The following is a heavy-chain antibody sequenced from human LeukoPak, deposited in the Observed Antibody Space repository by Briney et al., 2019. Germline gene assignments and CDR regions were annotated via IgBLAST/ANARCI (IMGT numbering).Heavy chain of an antibody. V-gene: IGHV3-48*03. Sequence: GGSLRLSCAASGFTFSSYEMNWVRQAPGKGLEWVSYISSSGSTIYYADSVKGRFTISRDNAKNSLYLQTNSLRAEDTAVYYCARKGVWTYYYGMDVWGQGTTVTVSS. D-gene: IGHD3-10*01. J-gene: IGHJ6*02. CDR1: GFTFSSYE. CDR2: ISSSGSTI. CDR3: ARKGVWTYYYGMDV.